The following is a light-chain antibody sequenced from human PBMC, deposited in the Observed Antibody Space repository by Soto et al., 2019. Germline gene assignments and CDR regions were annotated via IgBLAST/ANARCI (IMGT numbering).Light chain of an antibody. CDR3: QQYGTSPYT. J-gene: IGKJ2*01. CDR2: GAS. V-gene: IGKV3-20*01. Sequence: EIVLTQSPGTLSLSPGERATLSCRASQSFSSNFLAWYQQKPGQAPRLLIYGASFRATGIPDRFSGSGSGTDFTLIISRLEPEDFAVYYCQQYGTSPYTFCQGTKLEIK. CDR1: QSFSSNF.